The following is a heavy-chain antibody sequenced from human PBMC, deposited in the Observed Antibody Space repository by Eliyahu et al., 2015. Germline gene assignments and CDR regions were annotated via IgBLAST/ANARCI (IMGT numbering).Heavy chain of an antibody. CDR1: GFXFDSYA. D-gene: IGHD3-10*01. CDR2: ITGTVITT. Sequence: DVQLVESGGGLIQPGGSLRLSCXASGFXFDSYAMSWVRQAPGKGLEWVSSITGTVITTNYADSVKGRFTISRDSSKKTLSLQMSSLRVEDTAIYYCAKEYSGSGSYYNFIASWGQGTLVTVSS. CDR3: AKEYSGSGSYYNFIAS. V-gene: IGHV3-23*04. J-gene: IGHJ4*02.